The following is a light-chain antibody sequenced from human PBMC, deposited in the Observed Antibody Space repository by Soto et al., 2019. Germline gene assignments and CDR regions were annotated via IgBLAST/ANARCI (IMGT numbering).Light chain of an antibody. CDR2: AAS. CDR3: LQHDSYPWT. Sequence: DIQMTQSPSSLSASVGDRVTITCRASLGIRNDLGWYQHKPGKAPKRLIYAASSLQSGVPSRFSGGGSGTEFTLTISSLQPEDFATYFCLQHDSYPWTFGQGTKV. CDR1: LGIRND. J-gene: IGKJ1*01. V-gene: IGKV1-17*01.